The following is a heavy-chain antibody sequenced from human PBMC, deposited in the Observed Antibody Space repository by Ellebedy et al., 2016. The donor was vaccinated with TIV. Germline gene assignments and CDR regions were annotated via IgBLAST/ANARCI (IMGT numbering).Heavy chain of an antibody. V-gene: IGHV3-9*01. J-gene: IGHJ3*02. D-gene: IGHD3-22*01. CDR3: ARVLTPDYYDRVSRAFDI. CDR2: ISWNSGSI. CDR1: GFAFDDYA. Sequence: SLKISCAASGFAFDDYAMHWVRQAPGKGLEWVSGISWNSGSIGYADSVKGRFTISRDNAKNTLYLQMNSLRAEDTAVYYCARVLTPDYYDRVSRAFDIWGQGTMVTVSS.